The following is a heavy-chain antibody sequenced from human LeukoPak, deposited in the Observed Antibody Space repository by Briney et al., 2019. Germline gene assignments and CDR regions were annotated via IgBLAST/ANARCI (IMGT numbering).Heavy chain of an antibody. Sequence: SETLSLTCAVYGGSFSGYYWSWIRQPPGKGLEWIGEINHSGSTNYNPSLKSRVTISVDTSKNQFSLKLSSVTAADTAVYYCARGGLYCSGGSCSFYYYYYYMDVWGKGTTVTVSS. D-gene: IGHD2-15*01. CDR1: GGSFSGYY. V-gene: IGHV4-34*01. CDR3: ARGGLYCSGGSCSFYYYYYYMDV. CDR2: INHSGST. J-gene: IGHJ6*03.